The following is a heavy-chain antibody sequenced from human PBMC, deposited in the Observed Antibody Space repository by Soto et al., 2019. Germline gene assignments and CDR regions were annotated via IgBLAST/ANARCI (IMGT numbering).Heavy chain of an antibody. CDR2: IIPILGIA. Sequence: ASVKLSCTASGGTFSSYTISWVRQAPRQGLEWMGRIIPILGIANYAQKFQGRVTITADKSTSTAYMELSSLRSEDTAVYYCARVNFWSGYQDYYMDVWGKGTTVTVSS. CDR1: GGTFSSYT. CDR3: ARVNFWSGYQDYYMDV. J-gene: IGHJ6*03. D-gene: IGHD3-3*01. V-gene: IGHV1-69*02.